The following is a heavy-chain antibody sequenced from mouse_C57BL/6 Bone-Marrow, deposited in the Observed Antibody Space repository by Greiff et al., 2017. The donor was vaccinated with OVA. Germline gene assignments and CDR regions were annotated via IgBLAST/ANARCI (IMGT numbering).Heavy chain of an antibody. CDR1: GYTFTNYW. V-gene: IGHV1-63*01. CDR2: IYPGGGYT. J-gene: IGHJ3*01. D-gene: IGHD1-1*01. Sequence: VQLQQSGAELVRPGTSVKMSCKASGYTFTNYWIGWAKQRPGHGLEWIGDIYPGGGYTNYNEKFKGKATLTADNSSSTAYMQFSSLTSEDSAIYDGASPEYYGSSAYADWGQGTRVTVSA. CDR3: ASPEYYGSSAYAD.